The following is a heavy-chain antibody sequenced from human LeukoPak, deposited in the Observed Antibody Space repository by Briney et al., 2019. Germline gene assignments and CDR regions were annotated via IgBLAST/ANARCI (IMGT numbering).Heavy chain of an antibody. CDR3: ANPRGYSYGLLDY. D-gene: IGHD5-18*01. Sequence: GGSLRLSCEASGFTFSSYAMSWVRQAPGKGLEWVSAISGSGGSTYYADSVKGRFTNSRDDSKNTLYLQMNSLRAEDTAVYYCANPRGYSYGLLDYWGQGTLVTVSS. CDR2: ISGSGGST. J-gene: IGHJ4*02. V-gene: IGHV3-23*01. CDR1: GFTFSSYA.